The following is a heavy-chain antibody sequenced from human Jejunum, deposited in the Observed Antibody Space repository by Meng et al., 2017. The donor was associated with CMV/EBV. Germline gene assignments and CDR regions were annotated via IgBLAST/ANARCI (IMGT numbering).Heavy chain of an antibody. J-gene: IGHJ4*02. D-gene: IGHD1-26*01. V-gene: IGHV3-21*01. CDR1: GFTFSTYT. CDR2: ISPRGNFM. CDR3: ARDLRSLVGAFDS. Sequence: ASGFTFSTYTMNWVRQAPGKGLEWVSSISPRGNFMYYSDSVKGRFTISRDNAKNSLYLQLNSLRAEDTAVYFCARDLRSLVGAFDSWGQGTLVTVSS.